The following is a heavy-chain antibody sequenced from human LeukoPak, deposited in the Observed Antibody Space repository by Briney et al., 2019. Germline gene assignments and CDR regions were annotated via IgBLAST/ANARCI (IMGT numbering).Heavy chain of an antibody. CDR2: ISGRGGST. Sequence: PGGSLRLSCAASRFTFSSYAMNWVRQAPGKGLEWVSTISGRGGSTYYADSVKGRFTISRDNSKNTLYLQMNSLRAEDTAVYYCARDRDTAMVHDAFDIWGQGTMVTVSS. CDR3: ARDRDTAMVHDAFDI. J-gene: IGHJ3*02. D-gene: IGHD5-18*01. CDR1: RFTFSSYA. V-gene: IGHV3-23*01.